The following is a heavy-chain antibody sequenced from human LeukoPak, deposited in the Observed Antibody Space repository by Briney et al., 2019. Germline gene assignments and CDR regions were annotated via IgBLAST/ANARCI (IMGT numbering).Heavy chain of an antibody. CDR1: GFTFSSYE. J-gene: IGHJ4*02. D-gene: IGHD1-26*01. CDR3: ARVSSGSYYFDY. Sequence: GGSLRLSCAASGFTFSSYEMNWVRQAPGKGLEWVSYISSSGSTIYYADSVKGRFTISRDNSKNTLYLQMNGLRAEDTAVYYCARVSSGSYYFDYWGQGTLVTVSS. CDR2: ISSSGSTI. V-gene: IGHV3-48*03.